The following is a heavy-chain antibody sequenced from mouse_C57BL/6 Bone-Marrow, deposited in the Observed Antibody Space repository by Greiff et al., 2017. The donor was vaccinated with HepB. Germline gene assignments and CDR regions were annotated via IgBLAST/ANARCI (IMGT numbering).Heavy chain of an antibody. CDR3: VRNSYYYGSSYEFAY. V-gene: IGHV10-1*01. D-gene: IGHD1-1*01. Sequence: EVQVVESGGGLVQPKGSLKLSCAASGFSFNTYAMNWVRQAPGKGLEWVARIRSKSNNYATYYADSVKDRFTISRDDSESMLYLQMNNLKTEDTAMYYCVRNSYYYGSSYEFAYWGQGTLVTVSA. CDR2: IRSKSNNYAT. J-gene: IGHJ3*01. CDR1: GFSFNTYA.